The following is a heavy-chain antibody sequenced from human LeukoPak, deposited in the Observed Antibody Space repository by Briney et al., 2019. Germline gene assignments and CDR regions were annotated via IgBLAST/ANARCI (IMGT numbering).Heavy chain of an antibody. D-gene: IGHD2-15*01. Sequence: ETLSLTCTVSGGSISSYYWSWIRQPPGKGLEWVSAISSTGGTAYYADSVKGRFTISRDNSKNTLYLQMNSLRAEDTAIYYCAKNGDRGAYCSGGSCYPYYYYNMDVWGKGTTVTISS. CDR2: ISSTGGTA. V-gene: IGHV3-23*01. J-gene: IGHJ6*03. CDR1: GGSISSYY. CDR3: AKNGDRGAYCSGGSCYPYYYYNMDV.